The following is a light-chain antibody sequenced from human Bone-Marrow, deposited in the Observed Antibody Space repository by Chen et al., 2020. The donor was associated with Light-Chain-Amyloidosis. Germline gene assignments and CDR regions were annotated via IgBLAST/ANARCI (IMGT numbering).Light chain of an antibody. CDR1: RSDVGGYNF. CDR3: SSYTVSSTWV. Sequence: QSALTQPASVSGSPGQPITLSCTGSRSDVGGYNFVSWYQQLPGKAPKLLIYDVTNRPSGVSYRFSGSKSGNTASLTVSGLQAEDEADYYCSSYTVSSTWVFGGGTKLTVL. J-gene: IGLJ3*02. V-gene: IGLV2-14*03. CDR2: DVT.